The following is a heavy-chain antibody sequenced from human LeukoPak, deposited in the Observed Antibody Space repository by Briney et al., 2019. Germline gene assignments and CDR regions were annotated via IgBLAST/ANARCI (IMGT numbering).Heavy chain of an antibody. CDR3: ARGGGYYYGSGSYYTPHYYYYYMDV. CDR2: INHSGST. J-gene: IGHJ6*03. V-gene: IGHV4-34*01. Sequence: KTSETLSLTCAVYGGSFSGYYWSWIRQPPGKGLEWIGEINHSGSTNYNPSLKSRVTISVDTSKNQFSLKLSSVTAADTAVYYCARGGGYYYGSGSYYTPHYYYYYMDVWGKGTTVTISS. CDR1: GGSFSGYY. D-gene: IGHD3-10*01.